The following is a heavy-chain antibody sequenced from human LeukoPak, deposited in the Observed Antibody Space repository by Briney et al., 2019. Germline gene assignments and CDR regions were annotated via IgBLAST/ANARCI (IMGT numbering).Heavy chain of an antibody. V-gene: IGHV3-23*01. CDR3: AKFPYYYGSGSYWGWGPYYFDY. D-gene: IGHD3-10*01. CDR2: ISGSGGST. CDR1: GFTFSSYA. Sequence: QPGGSLRLSCAASGFTFSSYAMSWVRQAPGKGLEWVSAISGSGGSTYYVDSVKGRFTISRDNSKNTLYLQMNSLRAEDTAVYYCAKFPYYYGSGSYWGWGPYYFDYWGQGTLVTVSS. J-gene: IGHJ4*02.